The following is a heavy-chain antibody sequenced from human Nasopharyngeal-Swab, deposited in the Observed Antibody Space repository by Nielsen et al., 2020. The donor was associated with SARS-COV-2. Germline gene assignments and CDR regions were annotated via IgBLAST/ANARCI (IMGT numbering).Heavy chain of an antibody. D-gene: IGHD3-3*01. CDR2: INAGNGNT. J-gene: IGHJ4*02. CDR1: GYTFTSYA. V-gene: IGHV1-3*01. CDR3: AREGATIFGLVIVCDY. Sequence: ASVKVSCKASGYTFTSYAMHWVRQAPGQRLEWMGWINAGNGNTKYSQKFQGRVTITRDTSASTAYMELSSLRSEDTAVYYCAREGATIFGLVIVCDYWGQGTMVTVSS.